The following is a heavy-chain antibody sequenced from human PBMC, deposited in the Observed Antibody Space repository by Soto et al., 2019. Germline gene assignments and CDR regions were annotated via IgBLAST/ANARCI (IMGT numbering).Heavy chain of an antibody. D-gene: IGHD3-10*01. CDR1: GFTFDDYA. CDR2: ISWNSGSI. Sequence: EVQLVESGGGLVQPGRSLRLSCAASGFTFDDYAMHWVRQAPGKGLEWVSGISWNSGSIGYAGSVKGRFPISRDNAKNSLYLQMNSLRAEDTALYYCAKEGGQGYYGSGSYYKWDYFDYWGQGTLVTVSS. J-gene: IGHJ4*02. CDR3: AKEGGQGYYGSGSYYKWDYFDY. V-gene: IGHV3-9*01.